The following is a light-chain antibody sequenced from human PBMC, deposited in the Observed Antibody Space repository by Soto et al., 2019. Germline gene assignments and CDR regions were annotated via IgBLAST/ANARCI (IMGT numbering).Light chain of an antibody. Sequence: QSVLTQSPSASASLGASVKLTCTLSSGHSSYAIAWHQQQPEKGPRYLMKLYSDGSHNKGDGIPDRFSGSSSGAERYLTISSLQSEDEADYYCQTWGTAVRVFGGGTKLTVL. CDR1: SGHSSYA. CDR2: LYSDGSH. V-gene: IGLV4-69*01. J-gene: IGLJ3*02. CDR3: QTWGTAVRV.